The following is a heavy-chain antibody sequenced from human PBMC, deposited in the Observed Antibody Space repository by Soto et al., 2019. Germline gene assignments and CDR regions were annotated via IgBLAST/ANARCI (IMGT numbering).Heavy chain of an antibody. CDR1: GGPMSEYF. CDR2: VYYLGST. Sequence: SETLSLTCTVSGGPMSEYFWSWIRQSPGKGLEWIGYVYYLGSTDYNPSLKSRVTISVDTSKRQFSLNLSSVTVADTAVYYCARDGYDGSGSPYPAYWGPGIQVTV. J-gene: IGHJ4*02. V-gene: IGHV4-59*01. CDR3: ARDGYDGSGSPYPAY. D-gene: IGHD3-10*01.